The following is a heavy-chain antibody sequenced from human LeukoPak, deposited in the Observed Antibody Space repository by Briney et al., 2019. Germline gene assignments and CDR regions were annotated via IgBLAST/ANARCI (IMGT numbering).Heavy chain of an antibody. CDR1: GGSISSSSYY. Sequence: SETLSLTCTVSGGSISSSSYYWGWIRQPPGKGLEWIGSIYYSGSTYYNPSLKSRVTISVDTSKNQFSLKLSSVTAADTAVYYCARDGPPYSSSWYRWGQGTLVTVSS. CDR2: IYYSGST. D-gene: IGHD6-13*01. CDR3: ARDGPPYSSSWYR. V-gene: IGHV4-39*07. J-gene: IGHJ4*02.